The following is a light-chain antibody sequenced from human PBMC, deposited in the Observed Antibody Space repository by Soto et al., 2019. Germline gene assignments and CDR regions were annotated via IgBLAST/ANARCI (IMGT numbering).Light chain of an antibody. CDR1: SSDVGGYNY. V-gene: IGLV2-14*01. CDR3: TSYKNRYTYV. J-gene: IGLJ1*01. CDR2: NVS. Sequence: QSVLTQPASVXGSPGQSITISCTGTSSDVGGYNYVAWYQQHPGKAPKLLIYNVSNRPSGVSNRFSGSKSGNTASLTISGLQAEDEADYYCTSYKNRYTYVFGTGXKVTVL.